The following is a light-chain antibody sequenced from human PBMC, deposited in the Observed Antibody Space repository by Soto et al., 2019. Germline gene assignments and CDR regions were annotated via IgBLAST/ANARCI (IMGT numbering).Light chain of an antibody. CDR3: QQYYGTPHT. V-gene: IGKV4-1*01. J-gene: IGKJ2*01. Sequence: DIVMTQSPDSLAMSLGERATINCKSSQSVLFSSNNKNYLAWYQQKPGQPPKLLIYWASTREFGVPDRFSGSWSATDFTLTISSLQAEDVAVYYCQQYYGTPHTFGQGTKLEIK. CDR1: QSVLFSSNNKNY. CDR2: WAS.